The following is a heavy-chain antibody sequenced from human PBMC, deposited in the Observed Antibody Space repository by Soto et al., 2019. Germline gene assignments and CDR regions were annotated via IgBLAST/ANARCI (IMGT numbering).Heavy chain of an antibody. CDR3: ARVGQCSSTTCRYYYYYGMDV. D-gene: IGHD2-2*03. V-gene: IGHV1-18*01. J-gene: IGHJ6*02. CDR2: ISGYNGNT. Sequence: QVQLVQSGVEVKKPGASVTVSCKASGYTFSNYGISWVQQAPGQGLEWMGWISGYNGNTNYAQNLQGRVTLTTDTSTSTAYMELRSLRSDDTAVYYCARVGQCSSTTCRYYYYYGMDVWGQGTTVTVSS. CDR1: GYTFSNYG.